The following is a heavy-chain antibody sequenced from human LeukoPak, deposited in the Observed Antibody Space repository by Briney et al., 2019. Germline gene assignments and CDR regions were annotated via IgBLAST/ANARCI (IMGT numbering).Heavy chain of an antibody. Sequence: GSLRLSCAASGFTFSDYTMNWVRPAPGKGLEWVSSISSGGTYKYYADSVKGRFTISRDNAQNSLYLQMDSLRAEDSSVYYCARPTTVTTISADAFDIWGQGTMVTVSS. J-gene: IGHJ3*02. V-gene: IGHV3-21*01. D-gene: IGHD4-17*01. CDR1: GFTFSDYT. CDR2: ISSGGTYK. CDR3: ARPTTVTTISADAFDI.